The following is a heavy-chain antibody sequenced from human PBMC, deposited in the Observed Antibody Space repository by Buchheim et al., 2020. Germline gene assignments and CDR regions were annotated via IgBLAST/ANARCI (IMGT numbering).Heavy chain of an antibody. D-gene: IGHD2-15*01. CDR2: INHGGSDQ. CDR3: ARVLPYCSAGSCYSDY. V-gene: IGHV3-7*01. CDR1: GGFSITDNW. J-gene: IGHJ4*02. Sequence: EVQLVESGGGLVQPGGSLRLSCVGSGGFSITDNWMHWVRQAPGKGLEWVASINHGGSDQYYVDSVKGRFTISRDNAKNSLFLQMNSLRAEDTAVYYCARVLPYCSAGSCYSDYWGQGTL.